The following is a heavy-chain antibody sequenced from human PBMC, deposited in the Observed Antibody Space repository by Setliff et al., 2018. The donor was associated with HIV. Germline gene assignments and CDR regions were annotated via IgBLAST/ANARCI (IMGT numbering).Heavy chain of an antibody. D-gene: IGHD2-21*01. V-gene: IGHV5-51*01. CDR2: IYPDDSDI. CDR1: DYTFTTYW. J-gene: IGHJ3*01. Sequence: GESLKISCKALDYTFTTYWIAWVRQMPGEGLEWMGIIYPDDSDIRYNPSIQNQITISADKSIATAYLQLNNLKASDTATYYCARRDGRSMNAFQIWGPGTMGTVSS. CDR3: ARRDGRSMNAFQI.